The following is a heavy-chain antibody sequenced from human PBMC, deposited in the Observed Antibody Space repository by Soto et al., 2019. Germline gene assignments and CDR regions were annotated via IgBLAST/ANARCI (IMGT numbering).Heavy chain of an antibody. V-gene: IGHV3-11*01. D-gene: IGHD2-2*01. Sequence: GGSLRLSCTASGFTFSDYYMSWIRQAPGKGLEWVSYISSSGSTIYYADSVKGRFTISRDNAKNSLYLQMNSLRAEDTAVYYCARDEFLRVVPRGGMDVWGQGTTVTVSS. J-gene: IGHJ6*02. CDR1: GFTFSDYY. CDR2: ISSSGSTI. CDR3: ARDEFLRVVPRGGMDV.